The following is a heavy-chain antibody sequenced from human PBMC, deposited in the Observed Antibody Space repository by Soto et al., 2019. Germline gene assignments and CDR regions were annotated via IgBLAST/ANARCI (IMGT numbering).Heavy chain of an antibody. CDR1: GGNFSSYA. V-gene: IGHV1-69*13. CDR3: ARAGGSYYDGGDAFDI. J-gene: IGHJ3*02. CDR2: IIPIFGTA. D-gene: IGHD1-26*01. Sequence: AASVKVSCKASGGNFSSYAISWVRQAPGQGLEWMGGIIPIFGTANYAQKFQGRVTITADESTSTAYMELSSLRSEDTAVYYCARAGGSYYDGGDAFDIWGQGTMVTVSS.